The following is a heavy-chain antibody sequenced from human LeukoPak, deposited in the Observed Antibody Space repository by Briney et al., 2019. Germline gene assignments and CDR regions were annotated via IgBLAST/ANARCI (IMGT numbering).Heavy chain of an antibody. J-gene: IGHJ3*02. V-gene: IGHV1-69*05. D-gene: IGHD3-16*01. CDR2: VVPMFTIT. CDR3: AKNTRADDYGPGAFDI. CDR1: GGTVSSDA. Sequence: SVKVSCKVSGGTVSSDAISWVRQTPTEGLELMGRVVPMFTITNYAEKFQGRVTITTDESTTTAYLELRSLRSEDTAIYYCAKNTRADDYGPGAFDIWGQGTLFSASS.